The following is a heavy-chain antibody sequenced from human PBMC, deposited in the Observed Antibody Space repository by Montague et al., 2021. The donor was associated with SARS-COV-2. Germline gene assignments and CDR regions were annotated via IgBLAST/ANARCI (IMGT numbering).Heavy chain of an antibody. Sequence: SETLSLTCTVSGGSISSYYWSWIRQPPGKGLEWIGYIYYSGSTNYNPSLRSRVTISVDTSKNQFSLKLSSVTAADTAVYYCARVGGNEYRFFDYWGQGSLVTVSS. J-gene: IGHJ4*02. CDR2: IYYSGST. D-gene: IGHD1-1*01. CDR3: ARVGGNEYRFFDY. V-gene: IGHV4-59*01. CDR1: GGSISSYY.